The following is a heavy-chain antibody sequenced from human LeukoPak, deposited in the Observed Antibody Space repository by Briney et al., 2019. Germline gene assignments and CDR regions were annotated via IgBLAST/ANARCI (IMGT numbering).Heavy chain of an antibody. Sequence: PSETLSLTCTVSGGSISSYYWSWIRQPPGKGLEWIGYIYYSGSTNYNPSLKSRVTISVDTSKNQFSLRLSSVTAADTAVYYCARGVRGAAAGIYFDYWGQGTLVTVSS. D-gene: IGHD6-13*01. CDR2: IYYSGST. J-gene: IGHJ4*02. V-gene: IGHV4-59*01. CDR3: ARGVRGAAAGIYFDY. CDR1: GGSISSYY.